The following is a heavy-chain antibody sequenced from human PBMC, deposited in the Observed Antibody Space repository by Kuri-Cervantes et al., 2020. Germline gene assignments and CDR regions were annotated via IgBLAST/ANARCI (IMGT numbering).Heavy chain of an antibody. V-gene: IGHV1-18*01. CDR3: ARGPGGVGVGATSY. CDR1: GYTSMTYG. D-gene: IGHD1-26*01. J-gene: IGHJ4*02. CDR2: ISAYNGDT. Sequence: ASVKVSCKASGYTSMTYGISWVRRAPGQGLEWMGWISAYNGDTNYAQKLQGRVTMTTDTSTSTAYMELRSLRSDDTAVYYCARGPGGVGVGATSYWGQGTLVTVSS.